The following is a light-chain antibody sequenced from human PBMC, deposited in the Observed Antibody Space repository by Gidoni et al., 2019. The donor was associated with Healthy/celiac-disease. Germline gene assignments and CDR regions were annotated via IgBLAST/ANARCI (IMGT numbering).Light chain of an antibody. Sequence: DIQMNQSPSTLSASVGDRVTITCRASQCISRWLAWYQQKPGKAPKLLIYKASSLESGVPSRFSGSGSGTEFTLTISSLQPDDFATYYCQQYNSYSWTFGQGTKVEIK. CDR2: KAS. CDR3: QQYNSYSWT. J-gene: IGKJ1*01. CDR1: QCISRW. V-gene: IGKV1-5*03.